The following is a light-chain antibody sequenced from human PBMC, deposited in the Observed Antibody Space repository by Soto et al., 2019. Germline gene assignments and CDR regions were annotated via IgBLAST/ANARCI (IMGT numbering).Light chain of an antibody. V-gene: IGKV3D-15*01. CDR1: QSAGNF. CDR2: HIS. Sequence: EIVMTQSPATLSVSPGETASLSCRAIQSAGNFLAWYQQKPGQAPRLLIYHISTRATGIPARFSGSGSGTEFALTINSLQSEDSTVYYCQQHNQWPITFGQGTRLEIK. CDR3: QQHNQWPIT. J-gene: IGKJ5*01.